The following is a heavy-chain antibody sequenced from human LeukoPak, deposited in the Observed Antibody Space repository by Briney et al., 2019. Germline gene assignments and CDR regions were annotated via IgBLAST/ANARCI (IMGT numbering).Heavy chain of an antibody. Sequence: GGSLRLSCAASGFTFTTYRMSWVRQAPGKGLEWVANIKQDGSEKHYVDSVKGRFTISRDNAKNSLYLQMSSLRAEDTAVYYCASTYYYDSSGYSTPFDYWGQGTLVTVSS. CDR1: GFTFTTYR. CDR3: ASTYYYDSSGYSTPFDY. CDR2: IKQDGSEK. V-gene: IGHV3-7*01. D-gene: IGHD3-22*01. J-gene: IGHJ4*02.